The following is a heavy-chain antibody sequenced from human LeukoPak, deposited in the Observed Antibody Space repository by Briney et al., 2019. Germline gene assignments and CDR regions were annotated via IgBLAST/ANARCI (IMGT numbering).Heavy chain of an antibody. V-gene: IGHV1-69*05. Sequence: GASVKVSCKASGGTFSSYAISWVRQAPGQGLEWMGGIIPIFGTANYAQKFQGRVTITTDESTSTAYMELSSPRSEDTAVYYCARPMWSGYSTLDDAFDIWGQGTMVTVSS. CDR1: GGTFSSYA. CDR3: ARPMWSGYSTLDDAFDI. CDR2: IIPIFGTA. J-gene: IGHJ3*02. D-gene: IGHD3-3*01.